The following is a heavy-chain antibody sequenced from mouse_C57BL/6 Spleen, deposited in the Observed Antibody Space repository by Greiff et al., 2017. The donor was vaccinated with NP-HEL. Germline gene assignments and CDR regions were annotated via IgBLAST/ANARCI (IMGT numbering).Heavy chain of an antibody. CDR1: GFTFSSYG. V-gene: IGHV5-6*01. D-gene: IGHD1-1*01. Sequence: EVQRVESGGDLVKPGGSLKLSCAASGFTFSSYGMSWVRQTPDKRLEWVATISSGGSYTYYPDSVKGRFTIYRDNAKNTLYLQMSSLKSEDTAMYYCARHDGSSLYDYAMDYWGQGTSVTVSS. CDR3: ARHDGSSLYDYAMDY. J-gene: IGHJ4*01. CDR2: ISSGGSYT.